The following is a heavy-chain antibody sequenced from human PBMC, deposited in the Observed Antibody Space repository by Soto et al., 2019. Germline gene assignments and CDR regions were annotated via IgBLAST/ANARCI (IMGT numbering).Heavy chain of an antibody. J-gene: IGHJ4*02. CDR1: GFTFSSYA. V-gene: IGHV3-23*01. D-gene: IGHD2-15*01. CDR3: AKDVCLLGCSGGSCYSDY. Sequence: EVQLLESGGGLVQPGGSLRLSCAASGFTFSSYAMSWVRQAPGKGLEWVSAISGSGGSTYYADSVKGRFTISRDNSKNKLYLQMNSLRAEDTAVYYCAKDVCLLGCSGGSCYSDYWGQGTLVTVSS. CDR2: ISGSGGST.